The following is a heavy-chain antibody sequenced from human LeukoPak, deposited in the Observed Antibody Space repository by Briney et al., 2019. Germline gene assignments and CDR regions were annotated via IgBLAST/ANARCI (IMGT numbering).Heavy chain of an antibody. Sequence: GGSLRLSCAASGFTFSIYAMSWVRQAPGKGLQWVSSITSRGESTWYVGSVKGRFTITRDNSENTLYLQMHSLGAEDTAVYYCARDRPNYYGSDGHYYRRDGDYWGRGTLVSVSS. CDR2: ITSRGEST. V-gene: IGHV3-23*01. D-gene: IGHD3-22*01. CDR3: ARDRPNYYGSDGHYYRRDGDY. CDR1: GFTFSIYA. J-gene: IGHJ4*02.